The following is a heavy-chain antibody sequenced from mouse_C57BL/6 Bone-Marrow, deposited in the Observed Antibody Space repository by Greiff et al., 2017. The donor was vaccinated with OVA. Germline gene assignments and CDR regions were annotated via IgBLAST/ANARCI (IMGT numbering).Heavy chain of an antibody. J-gene: IGHJ1*03. D-gene: IGHD1-1*01. CDR3: ASYYGSKGWYFDV. Sequence: VQLQQSGPGLVQPSQSLSITCTVSGFSLTSYGVHWVRQSPGKGLEWLGVIWSGGSTDYNAAFISRLSISKDNSKSQVFFKMNSLQADDTAIYYCASYYGSKGWYFDVWGTGTTVTVSS. V-gene: IGHV2-2*01. CDR2: IWSGGST. CDR1: GFSLTSYG.